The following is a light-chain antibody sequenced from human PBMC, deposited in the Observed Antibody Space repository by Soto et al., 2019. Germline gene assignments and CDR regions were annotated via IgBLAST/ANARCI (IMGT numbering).Light chain of an antibody. Sequence: DIQMTQSPSTLSASVGDRVTITCRASQSISSYLNWYQQKPGKAPKLLIYDASNLETGVPSRFSGSRSGTDFKFIISSLQPEDVATYYCQQYDNLPITFAQGTRLEIK. CDR2: DAS. J-gene: IGKJ5*01. CDR3: QQYDNLPIT. V-gene: IGKV1-33*01. CDR1: QSISSY.